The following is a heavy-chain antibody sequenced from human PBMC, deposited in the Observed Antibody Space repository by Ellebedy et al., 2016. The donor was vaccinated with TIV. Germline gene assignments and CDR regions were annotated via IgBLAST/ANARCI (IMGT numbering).Heavy chain of an antibody. D-gene: IGHD3-22*01. CDR2: IYPGDSES. Sequence: GESLKISCKASGYSFSTYWITWVRQMPGKGLEWMGTIYPGDSESRYNPSFQGQVTISADRPTNTAYLQWSSLRASDTAMYYCARQRGYYSGSSGYYIDYWGQGTLVTVSS. J-gene: IGHJ4*02. CDR1: GYSFSTYW. CDR3: ARQRGYYSGSSGYYIDY. V-gene: IGHV5-51*01.